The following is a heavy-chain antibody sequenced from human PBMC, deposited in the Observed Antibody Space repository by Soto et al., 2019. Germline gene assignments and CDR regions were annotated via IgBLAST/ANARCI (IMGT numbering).Heavy chain of an antibody. D-gene: IGHD6-13*01. J-gene: IGHJ6*02. Sequence: RRLSCAASGFTVSSNYMSWVRQAPGKGLEWVSVIYSGGSTYYADSVKGRFTISRDNSKNTLYLQMNSLRAEDTAVYYCARAAAEHYYYGMDVWGQGTTVTVSS. V-gene: IGHV3-53*01. CDR2: IYSGGST. CDR1: GFTVSSNY. CDR3: ARAAAEHYYYGMDV.